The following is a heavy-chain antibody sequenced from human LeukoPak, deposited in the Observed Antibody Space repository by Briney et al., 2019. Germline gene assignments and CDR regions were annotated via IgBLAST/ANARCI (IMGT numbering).Heavy chain of an antibody. CDR3: AGGDRNGWYFDY. CDR1: GFTFSSYA. J-gene: IGHJ4*02. V-gene: IGHV3-23*01. D-gene: IGHD6-19*01. Sequence: PGGSLRLSCAASGFTFSSYAMSWVRQAPGKGLEWVSAISGSGGSTYYADSVKGRFTISRDNSKNTLYLQMNSLRVEDTALYLCAGGDRNGWYFDYWGQGTLVTVSS. CDR2: ISGSGGST.